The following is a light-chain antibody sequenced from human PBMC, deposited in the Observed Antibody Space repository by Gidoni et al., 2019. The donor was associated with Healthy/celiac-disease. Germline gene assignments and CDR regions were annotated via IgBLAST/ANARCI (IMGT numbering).Light chain of an antibody. CDR1: QSISSY. V-gene: IGKV1-39*01. CDR2: AAS. J-gene: IGKJ4*01. Sequence: DNQMTQSPSSLSASVGDRVTITCRARQSISSYLNWYQQKPGKAPKLLIYAASSLQSGVPSRFSVSGSGTDFTLTISSLQPEDFATYYCQQSYSTPPTFGGGTKVEIK. CDR3: QQSYSTPPT.